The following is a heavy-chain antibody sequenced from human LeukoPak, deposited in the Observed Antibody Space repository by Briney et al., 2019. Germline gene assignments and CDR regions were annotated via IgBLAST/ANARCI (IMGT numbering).Heavy chain of an antibody. CDR1: GYTHY. J-gene: IGHJ4*02. CDR2: ISPSGGST. Sequence: ASVKVSCKASGYTHYMHWVRQAPGQGLEWMGIISPSGGSTDYAQKFKGRVTMTRDTSTTTVYMDLSSLTSEDTAVYYCATLGDGSSDIDYWGQGTLVSVSS. V-gene: IGHV1-46*01. D-gene: IGHD6-13*01. CDR3: ATLGDGSSDIDY.